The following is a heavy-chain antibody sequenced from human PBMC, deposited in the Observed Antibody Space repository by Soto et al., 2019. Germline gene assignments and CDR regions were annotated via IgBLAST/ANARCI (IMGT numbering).Heavy chain of an antibody. V-gene: IGHV4-39*07. D-gene: IGHD6-19*01. CDR3: ASHYSGGYRNWFDP. CDR2: IYYSGST. Sequence: PSETLSLTCSVSGVSINSSSYFWGWVRQPPGKGLEWIGCIYYSGSTYYNPSLRSRVTISADTSKNQFSLKLSSVTAADTAVFFCASHYSGGYRNWFDPWGQGTLVTVSS. CDR1: GVSINSSSYF. J-gene: IGHJ5*02.